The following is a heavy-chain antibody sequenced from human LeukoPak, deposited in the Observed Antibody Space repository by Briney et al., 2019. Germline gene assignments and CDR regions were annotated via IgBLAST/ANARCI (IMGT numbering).Heavy chain of an antibody. CDR1: GFTFSSYS. Sequence: GGSLTLSCAASGFTFSSYSMNWVRQAPGKGLEWVSSISSSSSYIYYADSVKGRFTISRDNAKNSLYLQMNSLRAEDTAVYYCARDYYDSSGYYFPFDYWGQGTLVTVSS. D-gene: IGHD3-22*01. V-gene: IGHV3-21*01. CDR2: ISSSSSYI. J-gene: IGHJ4*02. CDR3: ARDYYDSSGYYFPFDY.